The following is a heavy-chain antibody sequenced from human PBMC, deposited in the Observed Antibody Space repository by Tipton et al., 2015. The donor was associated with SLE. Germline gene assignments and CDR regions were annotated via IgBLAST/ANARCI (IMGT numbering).Heavy chain of an antibody. CDR2: IYYSGST. CDR3: ARGNERYDYNYYYYMDV. Sequence: TLSLTCTVSGGSISSSSYYWGWIRQPPGKGLEWIGSIYYSGSTYYNPSLKSRVTISVDTSKNQFSLKLSSVTAADTAVYYCARGNERYDYNYYYYMDVWGKGTTVTVSS. CDR1: GGSISSSSYY. V-gene: IGHV4-39*01. J-gene: IGHJ6*03. D-gene: IGHD1-1*01.